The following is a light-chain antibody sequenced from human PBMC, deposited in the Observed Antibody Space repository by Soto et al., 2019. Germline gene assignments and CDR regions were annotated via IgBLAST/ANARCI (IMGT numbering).Light chain of an antibody. Sequence: QSALTQPASVSGSPGQSITISCTGTSTDVGSHKLVSWYQQYPGNAPKLMIFEVSDRPSGVSNRFSGSNSGNTASLTISGLQAEDEADYFCSSYTSNSTLVFGGGTKLTVL. J-gene: IGLJ3*02. CDR2: EVS. CDR3: SSYTSNSTLV. CDR1: STDVGSHKL. V-gene: IGLV2-14*02.